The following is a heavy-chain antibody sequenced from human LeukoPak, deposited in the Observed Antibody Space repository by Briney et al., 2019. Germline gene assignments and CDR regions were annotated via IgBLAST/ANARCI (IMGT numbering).Heavy chain of an antibody. D-gene: IGHD3-22*01. Sequence: QSGPTLVNPTQTLTLTCTFSGFSLSTSGMAVGWIRQPPGKALEWLALIFWDGDKRYRPALKSRLTITKDTSKNQVVLTMTNMDPVDTATYYCAPLKGDIVVDSHWGQGTLVTVSS. CDR1: GFSLSTSGMA. CDR3: APLKGDIVVDSH. V-gene: IGHV2-5*02. CDR2: IFWDGDK. J-gene: IGHJ4*02.